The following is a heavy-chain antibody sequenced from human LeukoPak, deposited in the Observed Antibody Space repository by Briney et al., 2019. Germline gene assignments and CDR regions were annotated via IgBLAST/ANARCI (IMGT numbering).Heavy chain of an antibody. CDR3: AKGSSGYFADL. CDR1: GGSFSGYY. J-gene: IGHJ5*02. V-gene: IGHV3-23*01. Sequence: PSETLSLTCAVYGGSFSGYYWSWIRQPPGKGLEWVSAISNDGGGTQYADFVEGRFTISRDNSKNTLFLQMSSLRAEDTALYYCAKGSSGYFADLWGQGTLVTVSS. D-gene: IGHD3-22*01. CDR2: ISNDGGGT.